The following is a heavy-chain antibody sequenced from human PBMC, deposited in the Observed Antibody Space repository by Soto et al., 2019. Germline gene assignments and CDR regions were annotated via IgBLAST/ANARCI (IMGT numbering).Heavy chain of an antibody. Sequence: GGSLRLSCAASGFTFSSYSMNWVRQAPGKGLEWVSYISSSSSTIYYTDSVKGRFTISRDNAKNSLYLQMNSLRDEDTAVYYCAREIESNYDILTGYLFMGAFDIWGQGRRVTVSS. CDR1: GFTFSSYS. J-gene: IGHJ3*02. CDR3: AREIESNYDILTGYLFMGAFDI. D-gene: IGHD3-9*01. V-gene: IGHV3-48*02. CDR2: ISSSSSTI.